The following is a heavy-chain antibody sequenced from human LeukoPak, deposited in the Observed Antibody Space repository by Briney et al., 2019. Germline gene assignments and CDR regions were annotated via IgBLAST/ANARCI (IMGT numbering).Heavy chain of an antibody. Sequence: SETLSLACTVSGGSIRRSYWSWIRQPPGRGLEWIGYFYLSGSNYNPSLKSRVTMSLDTSKNQFSLRLSPVTAADTAVYYCARGGPTGALDDNWFDPWGQGTLATVSS. CDR2: FYLSGS. J-gene: IGHJ5*02. CDR3: ARGGPTGALDDNWFDP. V-gene: IGHV4-4*09. D-gene: IGHD4-11*01. CDR1: GGSIRRSY.